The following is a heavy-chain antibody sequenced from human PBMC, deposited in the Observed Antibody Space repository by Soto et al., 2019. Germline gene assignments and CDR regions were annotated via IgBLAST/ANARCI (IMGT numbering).Heavy chain of an antibody. V-gene: IGHV3-21*01. CDR2: ISHSSEYI. J-gene: IGHJ4*02. CDR3: VRVSGGPATFDY. Sequence: VQLVESGGGLVKPGGSLRLSCAASGFTFSSYSMYWVRQAPGKGLEWVSSISHSSEYIYYADSVKGRFTISRENPRNTVQLQMNSLRAGDTAVYFCVRVSGGPATFDYWGQGTLVTVSS. CDR1: GFTFSSYS. D-gene: IGHD2-15*01.